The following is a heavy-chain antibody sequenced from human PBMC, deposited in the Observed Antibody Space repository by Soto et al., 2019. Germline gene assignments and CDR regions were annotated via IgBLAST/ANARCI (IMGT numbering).Heavy chain of an antibody. CDR3: ARDGGDIAAGGTVDS. CDR2: ISNSGTNK. Sequence: QGQLVESGGGLVTPGGTLRLSCAASGFGFSDYSMSWSRQAPGKGLEWGAHISNSGTNKYYADSVKGRVTISRDNAKNSLYLQVNSLIAEDTAMYYCARDGGDIAAGGTVDSWGQGTLLTFSS. CDR1: GFGFSDYS. V-gene: IGHV3-11*01. J-gene: IGHJ4*02. D-gene: IGHD6-13*01.